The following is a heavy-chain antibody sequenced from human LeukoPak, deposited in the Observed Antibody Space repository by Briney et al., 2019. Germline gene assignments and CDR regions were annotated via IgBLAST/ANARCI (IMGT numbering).Heavy chain of an antibody. CDR1: GFNFIDYS. Sequence: GSLRLSCAASGFNFIDYSMNWVRQAPGKGLEWISYIGISRGNTKYADSVKGRFTISRDKARNSLYLQMNSLRVEDTAVYYCARDHRYAFDNWGHGTLVTVSS. D-gene: IGHD5-12*01. V-gene: IGHV3-48*01. CDR2: IGISRGNT. CDR3: ARDHRYAFDN. J-gene: IGHJ4*01.